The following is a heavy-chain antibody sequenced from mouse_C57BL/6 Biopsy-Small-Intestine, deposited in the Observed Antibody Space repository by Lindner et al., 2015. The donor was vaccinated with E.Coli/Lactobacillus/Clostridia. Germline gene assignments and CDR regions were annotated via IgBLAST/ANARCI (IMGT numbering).Heavy chain of an antibody. V-gene: IGHV1-53*01. CDR3: ARDQVNFDY. Sequence: SVKVSCKASGYTFTRYHMHWVRQAPGQGLEWVGIISPSDGGTGYAQKFQGRITLTTDTSTSTVYMELISLRSEDTAVYYCARDQVNFDYWGQGTLVTVSS. J-gene: IGHJ4*01. D-gene: IGHD1-3*01. CDR1: GYTFTRYH. CDR2: ISPSDGGT.